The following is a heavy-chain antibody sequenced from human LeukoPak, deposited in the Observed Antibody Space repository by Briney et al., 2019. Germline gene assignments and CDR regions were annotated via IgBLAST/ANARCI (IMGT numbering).Heavy chain of an antibody. CDR3: AKEIRVVTAILYFDH. V-gene: IGHV3-30*02. J-gene: IGHJ4*01. Sequence: QTGGSLRLSCAASGFSFSNNDMLWLRQAPGKGLEWLAFIRYDGSHEHYIESVKGRFTVSRDNSKNTVYLEMNSLRVDDTAVYFCAKEIRVVTAILYFDHWGQGSLVTVSS. CDR2: IRYDGSHE. D-gene: IGHD2-21*02. CDR1: GFSFSNND.